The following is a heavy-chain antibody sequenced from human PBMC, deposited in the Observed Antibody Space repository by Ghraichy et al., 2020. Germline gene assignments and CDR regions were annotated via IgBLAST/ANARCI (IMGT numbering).Heavy chain of an antibody. Sequence: SVKVSCKASGGTFSSYAISWVRQAPGQGLEWMGGIIPIFGTANYAQKFQGRVTITADESTSTAYMELSSLRSEDTAVYYCASRPTYYYDSSGYYYLDYWGQGTLVTVSS. D-gene: IGHD3-22*01. CDR1: GGTFSSYA. V-gene: IGHV1-69*13. J-gene: IGHJ4*02. CDR3: ASRPTYYYDSSGYYYLDY. CDR2: IIPIFGTA.